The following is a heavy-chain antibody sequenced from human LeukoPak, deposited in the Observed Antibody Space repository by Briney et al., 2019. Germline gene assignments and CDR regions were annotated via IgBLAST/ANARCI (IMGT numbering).Heavy chain of an antibody. CDR1: GYTFTNFG. J-gene: IGHJ4*02. V-gene: IGHV1-18*01. CDR3: ARGAYGDY. D-gene: IGHD5-12*01. CDR2: ISGHNGNT. Sequence: ASVKVSCKASGYTFTNFGISWVRQAPGQGLEWMGWISGHNGNTKYAQKLQGRVTVTTDTSTSTAYMELKSLRSDDTAVYYCARGAYGDYWGQGTLVTVSS.